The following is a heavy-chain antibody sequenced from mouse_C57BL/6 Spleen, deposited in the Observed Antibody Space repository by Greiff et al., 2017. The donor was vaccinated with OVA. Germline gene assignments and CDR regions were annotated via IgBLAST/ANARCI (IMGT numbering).Heavy chain of an antibody. Sequence: EVQLQQSGPELVKPGVSVKISCKASGYTFTDYYMNWVKQSHGKSLEWIGDINPNNGGTSYNQKFKGKATLTVDKSSSTAYMELRSLTSEDSAVYYCARRIYYGYFDYWGQGTTLTVSS. D-gene: IGHD2-1*01. CDR1: GYTFTDYY. CDR2: INPNNGGT. J-gene: IGHJ2*01. V-gene: IGHV1-26*01. CDR3: ARRIYYGYFDY.